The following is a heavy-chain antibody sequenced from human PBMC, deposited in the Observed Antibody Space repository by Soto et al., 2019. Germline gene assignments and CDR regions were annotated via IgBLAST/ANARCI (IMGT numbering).Heavy chain of an antibody. Sequence: PSETLSLTCTVSGGSVSSGSYYWSCIRQPPGKGLEWIGYIYYSGSTNYNPSLKSRVTISVDTSKNQFSLKLSSVTAADTAVYYCARVKKQQPVRGYNWFDPWGQGTLVTVSS. V-gene: IGHV4-61*01. CDR3: ARVKKQQPVRGYNWFDP. J-gene: IGHJ5*02. CDR2: IYYSGST. D-gene: IGHD6-13*01. CDR1: GGSVSSGSYY.